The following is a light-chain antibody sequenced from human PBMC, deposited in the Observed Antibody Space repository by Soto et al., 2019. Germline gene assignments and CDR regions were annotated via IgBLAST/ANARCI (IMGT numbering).Light chain of an antibody. CDR2: GAS. Sequence: IVLTQSPGTLSLSPGESATLSCRASQSLTSGYLAWYQQKPGQAPRLVIYGASSRPIGIADRFSGSASGTEFTLTISRLEPEDFAMYYCQQYGDTPWTFGQGTKVDIK. CDR3: QQYGDTPWT. V-gene: IGKV3-20*01. CDR1: QSLTSGY. J-gene: IGKJ1*01.